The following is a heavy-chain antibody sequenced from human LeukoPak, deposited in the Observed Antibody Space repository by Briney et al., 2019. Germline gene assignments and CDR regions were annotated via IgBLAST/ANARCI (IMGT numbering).Heavy chain of an antibody. CDR1: GGSINGYY. D-gene: IGHD4-23*01. V-gene: IGHV4-4*07. Sequence: KPSETLSLTCTVSGGSINGYYWNWIRQSAGKRLEWIGRISDSGYTNYNPSLQSRLTISVDTSKNQFSLKLSSVTAADTAVYYCARDRGDYGGPDYWGRGTLVTVSS. CDR3: ARDRGDYGGPDY. J-gene: IGHJ4*02. CDR2: ISDSGYT.